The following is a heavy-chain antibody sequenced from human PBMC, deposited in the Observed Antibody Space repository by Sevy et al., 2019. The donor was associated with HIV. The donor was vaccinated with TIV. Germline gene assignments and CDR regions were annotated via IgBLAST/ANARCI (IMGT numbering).Heavy chain of an antibody. D-gene: IGHD3-22*01. CDR3: ARVGYYDSNGYFYVRYGMDV. Sequence: GGSLRLSCAGSGFIFSSFAMTWVRQAPGKGLEWVSTIGRSGGSTSYADSVKGRFTISRDNAKNSLYLQMNSLRAEDTAVYYCARVGYYDSNGYFYVRYGMDVWGQGTTVTVSS. J-gene: IGHJ6*02. CDR1: GFIFSSFA. V-gene: IGHV3-23*01. CDR2: IGRSGGST.